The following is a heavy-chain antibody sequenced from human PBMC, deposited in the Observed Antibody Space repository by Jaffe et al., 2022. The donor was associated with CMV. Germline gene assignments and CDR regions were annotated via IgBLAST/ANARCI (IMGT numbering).Heavy chain of an antibody. J-gene: IGHJ4*02. CDR2: INAGNGNT. Sequence: QVQLVQSGAEVKKPGASVKVSCKASGYTFTSYAMHWVRQAPGQRLEWMGWINAGNGNTKYSQKFQGRVTITRDTSASTAYMELSSLRSEDTAVYYCARQENSDSSGYYYLGPRPHYFDYWGQGTLVTVSS. V-gene: IGHV1-3*01. CDR3: ARQENSDSSGYYYLGPRPHYFDY. CDR1: GYTFTSYA. D-gene: IGHD3-22*01.